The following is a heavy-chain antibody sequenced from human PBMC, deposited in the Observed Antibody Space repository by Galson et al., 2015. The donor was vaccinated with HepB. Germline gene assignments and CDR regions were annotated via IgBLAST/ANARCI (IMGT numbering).Heavy chain of an antibody. D-gene: IGHD4-17*01. J-gene: IGHJ6*02. CDR2: IHSDGST. V-gene: IGHV3-66*01. CDR3: ARAPTTYSGMEV. CDR1: GFTVSANY. Sequence: SLRLSCAASGFTVSANYMSWVRQAPGKGLEWVSVIHSDGSTFYADSVKGRFTISRDNSKNTLSLQMNSLRVEDTAVYYCARAPTTYSGMEVWGPGTTVTVSS.